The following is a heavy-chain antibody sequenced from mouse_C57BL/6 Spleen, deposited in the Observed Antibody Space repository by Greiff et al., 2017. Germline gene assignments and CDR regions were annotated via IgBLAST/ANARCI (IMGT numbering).Heavy chain of an antibody. Sequence: EVHLVESGPGLVKPSQSLSLTCSVTGYSITSGYYWNWIRQFPGNKLEWMGYISYDGSNNYNPSLKNRISITRDTSKNQFFLKLNSVTTEDTATYYCAIITTGYWGQGTTLTVSS. V-gene: IGHV3-6*01. CDR1: GYSITSGYY. J-gene: IGHJ2*01. D-gene: IGHD1-2*01. CDR2: ISYDGSN. CDR3: AIITTGY.